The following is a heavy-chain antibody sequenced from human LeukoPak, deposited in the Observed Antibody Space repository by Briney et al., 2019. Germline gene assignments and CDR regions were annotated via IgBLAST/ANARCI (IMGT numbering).Heavy chain of an antibody. CDR3: ARASTVTGLDY. CDR2: IYYSGST. Sequence: SETLSLTCTVSGGSISSGDYYWSWIRQPPGKGLEWIGYIYYSGSTYYNPSLKSRVTISVDTSKNQFSLKLSSVTAADTAVYYCARASTVTGLDYWGQGILVTVSS. CDR1: GGSISSGDYY. J-gene: IGHJ4*02. D-gene: IGHD4-17*01. V-gene: IGHV4-30-4*08.